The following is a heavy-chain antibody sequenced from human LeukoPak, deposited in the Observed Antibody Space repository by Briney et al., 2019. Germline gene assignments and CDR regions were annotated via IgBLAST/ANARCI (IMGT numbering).Heavy chain of an antibody. J-gene: IGHJ4*02. CDR1: GFTFSSYA. CDR3: ARVSIASSWYQGVDY. CDR2: IPYDGSNK. D-gene: IGHD6-13*01. V-gene: IGHV3-30*04. Sequence: GGSLRLSCAASGFTFSSYAMHWVRQAPGKGLEWVAVIPYDGSNKYYADSVKGRFTISRDNSKNTLYLQMNSLRAEDTAAYYCARVSIASSWYQGVDYWGQGTLVTVSS.